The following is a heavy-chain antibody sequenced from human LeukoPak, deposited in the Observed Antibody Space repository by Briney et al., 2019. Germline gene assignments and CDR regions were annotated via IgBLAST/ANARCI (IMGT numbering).Heavy chain of an antibody. Sequence: LVKVSCKASGGTFSSYAISWVRQAPGQGLEWMGRIIPIFGTANYARKFQGRVTITTDESTSTAYMELSSLRSEDTAVYYCARDLGYGDYGWGQGTLVTVSS. V-gene: IGHV1-69*05. CDR2: IIPIFGTA. CDR3: ARDLGYGDYG. J-gene: IGHJ4*02. D-gene: IGHD4-17*01. CDR1: GGTFSSYA.